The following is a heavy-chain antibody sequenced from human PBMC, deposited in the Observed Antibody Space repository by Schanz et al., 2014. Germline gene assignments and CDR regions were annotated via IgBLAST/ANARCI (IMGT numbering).Heavy chain of an antibody. CDR2: INHSGST. CDR3: ARTFRCGGGECSTWAD. D-gene: IGHD2-21*01. CDR1: GFTFSNYA. Sequence: VQLLESGGGLVQPGGSLRLSCAASGFTFSNYAMGWVRQTPGKGLEWIGEINHSGSTNYNPTLKSRVTISVDTSRNQFSLKLSSVTAADTAVYYCARTFRCGGGECSTWADWGQGTLVTVSS. V-gene: IGHV4-34*01. J-gene: IGHJ4*02.